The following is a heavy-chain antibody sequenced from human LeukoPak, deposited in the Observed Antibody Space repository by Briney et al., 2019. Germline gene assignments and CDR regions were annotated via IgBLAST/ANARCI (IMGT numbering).Heavy chain of an antibody. J-gene: IGHJ6*02. CDR1: GFTFSSYS. CDR2: ISSSSSYI. CDR3: AREGDYYGMDV. Sequence: GGSLRLSCAASGFTFSSYSMNWVRQAPVKGLEWVSSISSSSSYIYYADSVKGRFTISRDNAKNSLYLQMNSLRAEDTAVYYCAREGDYYGMDVWGQGTTVTVSS. V-gene: IGHV3-21*01.